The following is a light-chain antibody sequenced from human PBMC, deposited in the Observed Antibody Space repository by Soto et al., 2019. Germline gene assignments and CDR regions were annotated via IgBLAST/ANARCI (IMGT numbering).Light chain of an antibody. Sequence: EIVMTQSPATLSVSPGERATLSCRASQSVGSNLAWYQQKPGQAPRLLIYEASTRDTGIPARFSGSGSATEFPLTISSLQSEDFAVYYCQQYNNWPPMYTFGQGTKLEIK. V-gene: IGKV3-15*01. CDR3: QQYNNWPPMYT. J-gene: IGKJ2*01. CDR1: QSVGSN. CDR2: EAS.